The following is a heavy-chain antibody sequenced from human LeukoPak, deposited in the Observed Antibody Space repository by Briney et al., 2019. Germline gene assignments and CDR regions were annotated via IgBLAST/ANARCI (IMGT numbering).Heavy chain of an antibody. CDR2: IYYSGST. J-gene: IGHJ4*02. Sequence: SETLSLTCSVCVDSISTSRYYWGWIRQPPGKGLEWIGTIYYSGSTYYNPSLKSRVTISVDTSKNQFSLKLSSVTAADTAVYYCARMGTENYYDSRGFDYWGQGTLVTVSS. CDR1: VDSISTSRYY. V-gene: IGHV4-39*07. CDR3: ARMGTENYYDSRGFDY. D-gene: IGHD3-22*01.